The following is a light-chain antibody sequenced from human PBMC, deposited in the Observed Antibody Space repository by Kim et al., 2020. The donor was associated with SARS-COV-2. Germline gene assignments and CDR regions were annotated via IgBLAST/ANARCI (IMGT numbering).Light chain of an antibody. CDR1: QDMRNS. CDR2: GAS. J-gene: IGKJ4*01. CDR3: QQLNSYALT. Sequence: IQLTQSPSSLSASVGDSVTITCRASQDMRNSLAWYQQKPGKVPKLLIYGASTLQSGVPLRFSGSGSGTDFTLTISSLQPEDFATYYCQQLNSYALTFGGGNKVEI. V-gene: IGKV1-9*01.